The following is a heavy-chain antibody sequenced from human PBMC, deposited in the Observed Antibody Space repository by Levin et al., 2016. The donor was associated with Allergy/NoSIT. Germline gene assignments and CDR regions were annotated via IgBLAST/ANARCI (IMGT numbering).Heavy chain of an antibody. D-gene: IGHD3-16*01. V-gene: IGHV2-26*01. CDR2: IFSNDEK. CDR3: ARICQMESVLFNFDF. J-gene: IGHJ4*02. CDR1: GFSLTTARMG. Sequence: SGPTLVKPTETLTLTCTVSGFSLTTARMGVGWIRQPPGKAPEWLAHIFSNDEKAYSTSLRTRLTLPKDTSKSQVVLTMTNMDPEDTATYYCARICQMESVLFNFDFWGQGALVSVSS.